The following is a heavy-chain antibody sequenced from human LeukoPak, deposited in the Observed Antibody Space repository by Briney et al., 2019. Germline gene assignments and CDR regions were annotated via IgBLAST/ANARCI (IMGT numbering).Heavy chain of an antibody. D-gene: IGHD1-26*01. CDR3: AREVVGATSWFDP. Sequence: PSETLSLTCTVSGGSISSYYWSWIRQPPGKGLEWIGYIYYSGSTNYNPSLKSRVTISVDTSKNQFSLKLSSVTAADTAVYYCAREVVGATSWFDPWGRGTLVTVSS. J-gene: IGHJ5*02. CDR1: GGSISSYY. V-gene: IGHV4-59*01. CDR2: IYYSGST.